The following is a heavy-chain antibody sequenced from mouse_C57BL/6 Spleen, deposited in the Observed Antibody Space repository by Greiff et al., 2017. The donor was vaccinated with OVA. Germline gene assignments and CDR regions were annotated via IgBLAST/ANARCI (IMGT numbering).Heavy chain of an antibody. J-gene: IGHJ3*01. Sequence: QVQLQQSGAELVRPGASVTLSCKASGYTFTDYEMHWVKQTPVHGLEWIGAIDPETGGTAYNQKFKGKAILTADKSSSTAYMQLSSLTSEDSAVYYCASEYYGTLAYWGQGTLVTVSA. CDR3: ASEYYGTLAY. D-gene: IGHD1-1*01. CDR2: IDPETGGT. V-gene: IGHV1-15*01. CDR1: GYTFTDYE.